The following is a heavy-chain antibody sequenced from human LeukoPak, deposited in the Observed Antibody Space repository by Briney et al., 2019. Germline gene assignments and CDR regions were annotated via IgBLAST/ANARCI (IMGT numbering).Heavy chain of an antibody. CDR3: ARDGPCGGVVIICAFDI. CDR1: GGTFSSYT. Sequence: GSSVKVSCKASGGTFSSYTISWVRQAPGQGLEWMGRIIPILGIANYAQKFQGRVTITADKSTSTAYMELSSLRSEDTAVYYCARDGPCGGVVIICAFDIWGQGTMVTVSS. V-gene: IGHV1-69*04. CDR2: IIPILGIA. D-gene: IGHD3-3*01. J-gene: IGHJ3*02.